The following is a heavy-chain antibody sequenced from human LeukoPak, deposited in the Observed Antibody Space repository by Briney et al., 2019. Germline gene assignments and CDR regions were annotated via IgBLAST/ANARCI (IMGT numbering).Heavy chain of an antibody. Sequence: GGSLRLSCAASGFTFSGYEMNWVRQAPGEGLDWVSYISSSGGTRHYADSVKGRFTMSRDNAENSLYLQMNSLRAEDTAVYYCAKEGSKSSSLDYWGQGTLVTVSS. J-gene: IGHJ4*02. CDR3: AKEGSKSSSLDY. CDR2: ISSSGGTR. V-gene: IGHV3-48*03. CDR1: GFTFSGYE. D-gene: IGHD6-13*01.